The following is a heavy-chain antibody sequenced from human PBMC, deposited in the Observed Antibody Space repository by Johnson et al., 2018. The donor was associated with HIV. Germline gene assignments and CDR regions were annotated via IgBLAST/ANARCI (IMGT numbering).Heavy chain of an antibody. CDR1: GFSFSDYY. J-gene: IGHJ3*02. V-gene: IGHV3-11*04. Sequence: QVLLVESGGGLVKPGGSLRLSCAASGFSFSDYYMSWIRQAPGKGPEWVSYISSSGSTVYYADSVKGRFTISRDNAKNSLYLQMNSLRAEDTAAYSCARGDRSTYYRRGAFDIWGQGTMVTVSS. D-gene: IGHD1-26*01. CDR3: ARGDRSTYYRRGAFDI. CDR2: ISSSGSTV.